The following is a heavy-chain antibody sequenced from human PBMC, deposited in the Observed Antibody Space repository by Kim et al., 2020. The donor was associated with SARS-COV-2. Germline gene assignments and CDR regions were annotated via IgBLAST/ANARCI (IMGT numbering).Heavy chain of an antibody. CDR1: GYTFTSYD. CDR2: INPNSGNT. D-gene: IGHD6-13*01. J-gene: IGHJ4*02. V-gene: IGHV1-8*01. Sequence: ASVKVSCKSSGYTFTSYDINWVRQATGQGLEWMGWINPNSGNTGYAQKLQGTVTMTRNTSLSTVYMELSSLRSEDTAVYYCAQGLNTYSSSGMDYWGQGTLATVSS. CDR3: AQGLNTYSSSGMDY.